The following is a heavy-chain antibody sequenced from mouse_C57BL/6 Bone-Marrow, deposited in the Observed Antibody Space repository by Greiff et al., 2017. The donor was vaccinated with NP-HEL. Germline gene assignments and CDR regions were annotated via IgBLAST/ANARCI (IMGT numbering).Heavy chain of an antibody. J-gene: IGHJ2*01. CDR1: GFSLTSYG. V-gene: IGHV2-2*01. CDR3: ARMVKDFDY. Sequence: QVQLKESGPGLVQPSQSLSITCTVSGFSLTSYGVHWVRQSPGKGLEWLGVIWSGGSTDYNAAFISRLSISKDNSKSQVFFKMNSLQADDTAIYYCARMVKDFDYWGQGTTLTVSS. CDR2: IWSGGST. D-gene: IGHD2-2*01.